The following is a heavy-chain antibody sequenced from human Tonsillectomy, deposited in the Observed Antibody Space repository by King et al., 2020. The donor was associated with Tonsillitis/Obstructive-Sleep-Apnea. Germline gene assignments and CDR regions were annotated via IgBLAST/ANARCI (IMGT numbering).Heavy chain of an antibody. D-gene: IGHD3-16*01. Sequence: VQLVESGGGLVKPGGSLRLSCAASGLTVSNAWMSWVRQAPGKGLEWVGGIKSKTDGGTTDYAAPVKGRFTISRDDSKNTLYLQMNSLKTEDPAVYYCSTVGYYDYIWGRHRRDYYYYYYMDVWGKGTTVTVSS. CDR1: GLTVSNAW. V-gene: IGHV3-15*01. CDR2: IKSKTDGGTT. CDR3: STVGYYDYIWGRHRRDYYYYYYMDV. J-gene: IGHJ6*03.